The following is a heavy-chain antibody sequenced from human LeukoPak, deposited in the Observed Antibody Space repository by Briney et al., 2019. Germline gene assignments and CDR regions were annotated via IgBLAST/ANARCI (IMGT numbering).Heavy chain of an antibody. Sequence: PGGSLRLSCAASGFTFSSYAMHWVRQAPGKGLEWVAVISYDGSNKYYADSVKGRFTISRDNSKNTLYLQMNSLRAEDTAVYYCARGRDGYKFSYYYYGMDVWGQGTTVTVSS. CDR1: GFTFSSYA. V-gene: IGHV3-30-3*01. J-gene: IGHJ6*02. CDR3: ARGRDGYKFSYYYYGMDV. CDR2: ISYDGSNK. D-gene: IGHD5-24*01.